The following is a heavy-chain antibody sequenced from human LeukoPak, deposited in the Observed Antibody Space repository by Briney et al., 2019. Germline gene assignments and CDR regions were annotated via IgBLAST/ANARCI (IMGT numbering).Heavy chain of an antibody. CDR1: GYTFTGYY. V-gene: IGHV1-2*02. Sequence: ASVKVSCKASGYTFTGYYMHWVRQAPGQGLEWMGWINPNSGGTSYAQKFQGRVTMTRDTSISTAYMELSSLRSDDTALYYCAREYYDSGSYRLLGYWGQGTLVTVSS. J-gene: IGHJ4*02. CDR2: INPNSGGT. D-gene: IGHD3-10*01. CDR3: AREYYDSGSYRLLGY.